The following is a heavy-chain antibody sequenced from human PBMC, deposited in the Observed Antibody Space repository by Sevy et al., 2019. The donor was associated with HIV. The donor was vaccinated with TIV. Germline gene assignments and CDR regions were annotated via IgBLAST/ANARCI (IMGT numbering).Heavy chain of an antibody. Sequence: ASVKVSCKASGYTFTSYAMHWVRQAPGQRLEWMGWINAGNGNTKYSQKFQGRVTITRDTSASTADMELSSLRSEDTAVYYCARGYYDSSGYYYYYYGMDVWGQGTTVTVSS. CDR1: GYTFTSYA. D-gene: IGHD3-22*01. V-gene: IGHV1-3*01. CDR3: ARGYYDSSGYYYYYYGMDV. J-gene: IGHJ6*02. CDR2: INAGNGNT.